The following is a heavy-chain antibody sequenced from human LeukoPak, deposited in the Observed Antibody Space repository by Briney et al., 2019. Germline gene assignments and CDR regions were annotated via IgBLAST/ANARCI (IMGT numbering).Heavy chain of an antibody. CDR1: GYTFTGYY. D-gene: IGHD5-12*01. Sequence: ASVKVSCKASGYTFTGYYMHWARQAPGQGLEWMGWINPNSGGTNYAQKFQGRVTMTRDTSISTAYMELSRLRSDDTAVYYCARAFGYSGYENYFDYWGQGTLVTVSS. V-gene: IGHV1-2*02. CDR2: INPNSGGT. CDR3: ARAFGYSGYENYFDY. J-gene: IGHJ4*02.